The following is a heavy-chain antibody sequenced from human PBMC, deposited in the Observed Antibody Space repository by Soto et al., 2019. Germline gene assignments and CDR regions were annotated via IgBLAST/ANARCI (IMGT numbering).Heavy chain of an antibody. J-gene: IGHJ4*02. V-gene: IGHV4-34*01. CDR2: INHSGST. Sequence: SETLSLTCAVYGGSFSGYYWSWIRQPPGKGLEWIGEINHSGSTNYNPSLKSRVTISVDTSKNQFSLKLGSVTAADTAVYYCARGRGYSYGLFDYWGQGTLVTVSS. CDR3: ARGRGYSYGLFDY. CDR1: GGSFSGYY. D-gene: IGHD5-18*01.